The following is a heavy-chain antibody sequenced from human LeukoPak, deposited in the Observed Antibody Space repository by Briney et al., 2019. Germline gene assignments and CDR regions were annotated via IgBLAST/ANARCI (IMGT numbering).Heavy chain of an antibody. CDR2: TNSDGSLP. J-gene: IGHJ5*02. V-gene: IGHV3-74*01. D-gene: IGHD6-13*01. CDR3: ARGLPGYSNTWNDH. CDR1: GLTFSRYW. Sequence: GGSLRLSCAASGLTFSRYWMHWVRQAPGKGLVWVSRTNSDGSLPSYADSVKGRFTISRDNAKNTLYLQMNSLGVEDTAIYYCARGLPGYSNTWNDHWGQGTLVTVSS.